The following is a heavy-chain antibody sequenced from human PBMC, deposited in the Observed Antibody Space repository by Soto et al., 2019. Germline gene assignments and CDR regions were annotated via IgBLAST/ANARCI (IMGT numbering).Heavy chain of an antibody. CDR3: ARDRTDNWFDP. D-gene: IGHD4-17*01. J-gene: IGHJ5*02. Sequence: SVKVSCKASGGTFSSYTIGWVRQAPGQGLEWMGRIIPILGIANYAQKFQGRVTITADKSTSTAYMELSSLRSEDTAVYYCARDRTDNWFDPWGQGTLVTVS. CDR1: GGTFSSYT. V-gene: IGHV1-69*04. CDR2: IIPILGIA.